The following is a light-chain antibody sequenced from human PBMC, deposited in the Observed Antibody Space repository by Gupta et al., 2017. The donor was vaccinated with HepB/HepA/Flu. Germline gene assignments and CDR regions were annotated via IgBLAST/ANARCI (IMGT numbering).Light chain of an antibody. V-gene: IGKV3-11*01. J-gene: IGKJ4*01. CDR2: DAS. Sequence: EIVLTPSPATLSFSPGERATISCRASQSVSSYLAWYQQKPGQAHRLLIYDASNRATGIPARFSGSGSGTDFTLTISSLEPEDFAVYYCQQRSNWPLTFGGGTKVEIK. CDR3: QQRSNWPLT. CDR1: QSVSSY.